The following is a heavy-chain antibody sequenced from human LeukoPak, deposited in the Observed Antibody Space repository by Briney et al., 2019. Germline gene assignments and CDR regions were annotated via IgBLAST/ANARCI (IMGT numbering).Heavy chain of an antibody. J-gene: IGHJ4*02. D-gene: IGHD6-13*01. V-gene: IGHV1-8*01. CDR2: MNPNSGNT. Sequence: ASVKVSCKASGYTFTSYYINWVRQATGQGLEWMGWMNPNSGNTGYAQKFQGRVTMTRNTSISTAYMELSSLRSEDTAVYYCARSRYVGGAAAGWPLLLFWGQGTLVTVSS. CDR1: GYTFTSYY. CDR3: ARSRYVGGAAAGWPLLLF.